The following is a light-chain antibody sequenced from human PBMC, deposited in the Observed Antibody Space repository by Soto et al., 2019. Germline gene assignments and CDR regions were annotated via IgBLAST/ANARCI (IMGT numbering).Light chain of an antibody. CDR3: AAWDDSLNGRYV. Sequence: QSVLTQPPSASGTPGQRVTISCSGSSSNIGSNTVNWYQQLPGTAPKLLIYSNNQRPSGVPDRFSGSKSGPSASLAISGLQSDDEADCYCAAWDDSLNGRYVFGTGTKLTVL. CDR2: SNN. J-gene: IGLJ1*01. V-gene: IGLV1-44*01. CDR1: SSNIGSNT.